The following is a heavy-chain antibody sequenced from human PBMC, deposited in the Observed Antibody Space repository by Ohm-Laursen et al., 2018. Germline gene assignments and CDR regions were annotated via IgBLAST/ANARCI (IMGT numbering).Heavy chain of an antibody. CDR1: GFTFSSYS. CDR2: ISGGST. V-gene: IGHV3-23*01. D-gene: IGHD6-19*01. J-gene: IGHJ6*02. Sequence: SLRLSCTASGFTFSSYSMIWVRQTPGKGLEWVSGISGGSTNYADSVKGHFTISRDNSKNTLYLQMNSLRAEDTAVYYCAKDLFRRRLIVAGRDYYAMDVWGQGTTVTVSS. CDR3: AKDLFRRRLIVAGRDYYAMDV.